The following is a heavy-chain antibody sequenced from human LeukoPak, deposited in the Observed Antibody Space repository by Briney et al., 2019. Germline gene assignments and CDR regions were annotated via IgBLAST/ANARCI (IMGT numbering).Heavy chain of an antibody. D-gene: IGHD3-9*01. CDR1: GFTFSRYW. J-gene: IGHJ4*02. V-gene: IGHV3-74*01. CDR3: VRGADTGYSSDS. CDR2: INSDGRST. Sequence: GRSLRLSCAASGFTFSRYWMHWVRQAPGKGLVWVSRINSDGRSTNYADSVKGRFSISRDNAENTLYLQMNSLRVEDTAVYYCVRGADTGYSSDSWGQGTLVTVSS.